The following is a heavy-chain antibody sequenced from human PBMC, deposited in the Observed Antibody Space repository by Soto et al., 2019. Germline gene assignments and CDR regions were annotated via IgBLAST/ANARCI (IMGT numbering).Heavy chain of an antibody. J-gene: IGHJ4*02. CDR2: IGASGVST. D-gene: IGHD3-10*01. CDR1: GFTFSSYA. Sequence: GGSLRLSCAASGFTFSSYAMSWVRQAPGKGLEWVSVIGASGVSTYYADSVKGRFTISRDTSKNTLYLQMNSLRAEDTAVYYCAKGGQSYDYWGQGTLVTVSS. V-gene: IGHV3-23*01. CDR3: AKGGQSYDY.